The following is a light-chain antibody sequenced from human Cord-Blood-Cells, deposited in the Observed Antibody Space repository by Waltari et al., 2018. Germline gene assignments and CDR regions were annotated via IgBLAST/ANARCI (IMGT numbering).Light chain of an antibody. Sequence: QSALTQPASVSGSPGQSITISCTGTSSDVGGYNYVSWYQQHPGKAPKLMIYEVSKRPSWVSDRFSGSKSGNTASLTISGIQAEDEADYYCSSYTSSSTWVFGGGTKLTVL. J-gene: IGLJ3*02. CDR1: SSDVGGYNY. V-gene: IGLV2-14*01. CDR2: EVS. CDR3: SSYTSSSTWV.